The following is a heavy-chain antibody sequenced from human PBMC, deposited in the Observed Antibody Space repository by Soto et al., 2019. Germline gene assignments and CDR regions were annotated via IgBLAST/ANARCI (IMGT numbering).Heavy chain of an antibody. J-gene: IGHJ4*02. Sequence: GGSLRLSCSASGFTFSSYWMHWVRQAPGKGLVWVSRINSDGSSTSYADSVKGRFTISRDNAKNTLYLQMNSLRAEDTAVYYCAVAVAGPTAIGYWGQGTLVTVSS. CDR1: GFTFSSYW. CDR2: INSDGSST. V-gene: IGHV3-74*01. D-gene: IGHD6-19*01. CDR3: AVAVAGPTAIGY.